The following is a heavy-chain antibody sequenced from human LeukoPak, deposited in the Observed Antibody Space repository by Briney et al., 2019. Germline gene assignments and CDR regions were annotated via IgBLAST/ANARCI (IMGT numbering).Heavy chain of an antibody. CDR2: ISSSSSYI. Sequence: GGSLRLSCAASGFTFSSYIMNWVRQAPGKGLEWVSSISSSSSYIYYADSVKGRFTISRDNAKNSLYLQMNSLRAEDTAVYYCARETWAELERPSSWFDPWGQGTLVTVSS. J-gene: IGHJ5*02. CDR1: GFTFSSYI. CDR3: ARETWAELERPSSWFDP. V-gene: IGHV3-21*01. D-gene: IGHD1-1*01.